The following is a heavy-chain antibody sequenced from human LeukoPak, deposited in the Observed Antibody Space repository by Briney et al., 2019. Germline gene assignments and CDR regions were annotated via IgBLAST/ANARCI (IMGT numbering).Heavy chain of an antibody. CDR2: IRSKANSYAT. Sequence: GGSLRLSCAASGFTFSGSAMYWVRQASGKGLEWVGRIRSKANSYATAYAASVKGRFTISRDDSKNTAYLQMNSLKTEDTAVYYCTRRDGSGSHRGQGTLVTVSS. CDR3: TRRDGSGSH. D-gene: IGHD3-10*01. J-gene: IGHJ4*02. CDR1: GFTFSGSA. V-gene: IGHV3-73*01.